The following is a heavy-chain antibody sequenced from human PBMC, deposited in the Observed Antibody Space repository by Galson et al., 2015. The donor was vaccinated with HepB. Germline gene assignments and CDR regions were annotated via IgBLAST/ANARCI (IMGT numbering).Heavy chain of an antibody. CDR3: ARSPLRFLDWLPYYDYYYMDV. D-gene: IGHD3-3*01. CDR1: GYTFTDYV. Sequence: CKASGYTFTDYVVNWVRQAPGQGLEWMGWMNTNTGKPTYAPGFAGRFVFSLDTSVTTAYLQISSLETDDTAAYYCARSPLRFLDWLPYYDYYYMDVWGEGTTVTVSS. CDR2: MNTNTGKP. V-gene: IGHV7-4-1*02. J-gene: IGHJ6*03.